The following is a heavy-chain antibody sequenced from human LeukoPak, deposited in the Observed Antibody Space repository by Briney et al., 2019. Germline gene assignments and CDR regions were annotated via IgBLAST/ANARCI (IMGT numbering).Heavy chain of an antibody. J-gene: IGHJ4*02. Sequence: GGSLRLPCAASGFTFSSYAMHWVRQAPGKGLEWVAVISYDGSNKYYADSVKGRFTISRDNSKNTLYLQMNSLRAEDTAVYYCARGDIVVVPAAQNLGYWGQGTLVTVSS. V-gene: IGHV3-30*04. D-gene: IGHD2-2*01. CDR1: GFTFSSYA. CDR2: ISYDGSNK. CDR3: ARGDIVVVPAAQNLGY.